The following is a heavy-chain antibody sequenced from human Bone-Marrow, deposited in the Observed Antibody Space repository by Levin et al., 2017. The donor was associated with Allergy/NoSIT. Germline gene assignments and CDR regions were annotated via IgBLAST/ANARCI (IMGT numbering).Heavy chain of an antibody. Sequence: SETLSLTCTVSGGSISSYYWSWIRQPPGKGLEWIGYIYYSGSTNYNPSLKSRVTISVDTSTNQFSLKLSSVTAADTAVYYCARGPSSSWTLYFDYWGQGTLVTVSS. V-gene: IGHV4-59*01. CDR1: GGSISSYY. D-gene: IGHD6-13*01. J-gene: IGHJ4*02. CDR2: IYYSGST. CDR3: ARGPSSSWTLYFDY.